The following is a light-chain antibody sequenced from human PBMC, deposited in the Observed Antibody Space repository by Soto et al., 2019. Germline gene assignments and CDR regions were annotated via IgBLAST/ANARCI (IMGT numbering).Light chain of an antibody. CDR2: GAS. Sequence: EIVMTQSPATLSVSPGERATLSCRASQSVSSNLAWYQQKPGQAPRLLIYGASTRATGIPARFSGSGSGTEFTLTISSLPSEDFAVYYCQPYNNWPPTWTFGQGTKVEIK. CDR1: QSVSSN. CDR3: QPYNNWPPTWT. J-gene: IGKJ1*01. V-gene: IGKV3-15*01.